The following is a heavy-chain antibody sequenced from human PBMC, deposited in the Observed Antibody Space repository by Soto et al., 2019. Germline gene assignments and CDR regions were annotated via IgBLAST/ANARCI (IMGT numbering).Heavy chain of an antibody. D-gene: IGHD2-15*01. V-gene: IGHV3-23*01. CDR2: ISGGGSGA. J-gene: IGHJ4*02. CDR3: SIDLWWYTH. CDR1: GFTFSDHA. Sequence: EVQLLESGGGLVQPGGSLRLSCTASGFTFSDHAMTWVRQAPGKGLEWLSGISGGGSGAYDADSVKGRFTVSRANSNNTLFLQMDSLRGEDTAVYYCSIDLWWYTHWGQGTLVTVSS.